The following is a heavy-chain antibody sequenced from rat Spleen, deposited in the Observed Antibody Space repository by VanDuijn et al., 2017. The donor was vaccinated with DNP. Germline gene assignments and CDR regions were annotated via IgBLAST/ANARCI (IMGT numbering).Heavy chain of an antibody. J-gene: IGHJ4*01. CDR2: IIYDGSRT. CDR1: GFTFSDYN. CDR3: ATLNYGYYAMDA. V-gene: IGHV5S10*01. D-gene: IGHD1-11*01. Sequence: EVQLVESGGGLVQPGRSLKLSCAASGFTFSDYNMAWVRQAPKKGLEWVATIIYDGSRTYYRDSVKGRFTISRDNAKSTLYLQMDSLRSEDTATYYCATLNYGYYAMDAWGQGTSVTVSS.